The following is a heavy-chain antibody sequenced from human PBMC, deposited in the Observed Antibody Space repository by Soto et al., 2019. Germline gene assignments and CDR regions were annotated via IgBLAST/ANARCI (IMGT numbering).Heavy chain of an antibody. CDR1: GSRFSGYG. D-gene: IGHD1-7*01. CDR3: ARDGIGGTVFRGFCDY. J-gene: IGHJ4*02. CDR2: IWYDGSNK. Sequence: QKYLVESGGGVVQPGGSLRLSNVASGSRFSGYGMHWVRQAPGKGLEWVAVIWYDGSNKYYADSVKGRFTISRDNSKNMLYLQMDSLRAEDTAVYYCARDGIGGTVFRGFCDYWGQGTLVTVSS. V-gene: IGHV3-33*01.